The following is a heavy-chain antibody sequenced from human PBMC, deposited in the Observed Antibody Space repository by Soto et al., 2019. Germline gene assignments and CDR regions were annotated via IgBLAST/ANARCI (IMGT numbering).Heavy chain of an antibody. CDR1: GGTFSTYT. V-gene: IGHV1-69*01. CDR2: IFPTFGAA. D-gene: IGHD2-15*01. CDR3: ARDEGNNNVAFGI. J-gene: IGHJ3*02. Sequence: QVQLVQSGAEVKKPGSSVKVSCKASGGTFSTYTISWLRQSPGQGPEWMGGIFPTFGAANYAQNLQGRVTITADESTTTAYMELSSLRSEDTAMYYCARDEGNNNVAFGIWGQGTMITVSS.